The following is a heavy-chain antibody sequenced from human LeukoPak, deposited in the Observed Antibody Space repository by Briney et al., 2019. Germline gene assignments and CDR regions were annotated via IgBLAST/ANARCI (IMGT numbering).Heavy chain of an antibody. Sequence: SETLSLTCTVSGGSISSYYWSWIRQPPVKGLEWIGYIYYSGSTNYNPSLKSRVTMSVDTSKNQFSLKLSSVTAADTAVYYCARAPDSSGYYYALDYWGQGTLVTVSS. CDR3: ARAPDSSGYYYALDY. V-gene: IGHV4-59*01. J-gene: IGHJ4*02. CDR2: IYYSGST. CDR1: GGSISSYY. D-gene: IGHD3-22*01.